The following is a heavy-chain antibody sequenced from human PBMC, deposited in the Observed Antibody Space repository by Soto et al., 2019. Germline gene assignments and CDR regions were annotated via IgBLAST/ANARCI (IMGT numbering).Heavy chain of an antibody. D-gene: IGHD1-26*01. CDR3: AKEVGELRVGNLYYYSYGMDV. CDR1: VFTFSSYG. V-gene: IGHV3-30*18. CDR2: ISYDGSNK. Sequence: PWGSLGVCCVTTVFTFSSYGMDWVRQAPGRGLDLAAFISYDGSNKYYADSVKGRFTISRDNSKNTLYLQMNSLRAEDTAVYSCAKEVGELRVGNLYYYSYGMDVWGQGTTVTVSS. J-gene: IGHJ6*01.